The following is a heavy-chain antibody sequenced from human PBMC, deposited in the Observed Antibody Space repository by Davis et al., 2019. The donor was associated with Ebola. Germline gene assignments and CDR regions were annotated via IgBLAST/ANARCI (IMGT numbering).Heavy chain of an antibody. V-gene: IGHV3-21*01. Sequence: GESLKISCAASGFTFSSYSMNWVRQAPGKGLEWVSSISSSSSYIYYADSVKGRFTISRDNAKNSLYLQMNSLRAEDTALYYCARGPSTGNSFTYWGQGTLVTVSS. CDR3: ARGPSTGNSFTY. CDR2: ISSSSSYI. CDR1: GFTFSSYS. D-gene: IGHD6-13*01. J-gene: IGHJ4*02.